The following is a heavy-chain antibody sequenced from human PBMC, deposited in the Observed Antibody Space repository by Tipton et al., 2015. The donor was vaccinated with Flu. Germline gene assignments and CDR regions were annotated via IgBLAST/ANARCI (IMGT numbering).Heavy chain of an antibody. J-gene: IGHJ6*02. CDR3: ARDRSDPSGYNSGLPLYYYYYYGMDV. CDR2: IYYSGST. CDR1: GDSISSSSYY. D-gene: IGHD5-18*01. Sequence: TLSLTCTVSGDSISSSSYYWGWIRQPQGTGLEWIGSIYYSGSTYYNPSLKSRVTISVDTSKNQFSLKLSSVTAADTAVYYCARDRSDPSGYNSGLPLYYYYYYGMDVWGQGTTVTVSS. V-gene: IGHV4-39*07.